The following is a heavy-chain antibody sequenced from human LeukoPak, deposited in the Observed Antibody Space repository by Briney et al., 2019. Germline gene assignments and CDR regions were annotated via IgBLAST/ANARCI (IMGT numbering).Heavy chain of an antibody. CDR2: INPNSGDT. CDR3: ARQTAGYFDY. J-gene: IGHJ4*02. CDR1: GYTFSGYY. V-gene: IGHV1-2*02. D-gene: IGHD3-10*01. Sequence: ASVKVSCKASGYTFSGYYMHWGRQAPGQGLEWMGWINPNSGDTNYAQKFQGRVIMTRDTSISTGYMELSRLRSDDTAVYYCARQTAGYFDYWDQGTLVTVSS.